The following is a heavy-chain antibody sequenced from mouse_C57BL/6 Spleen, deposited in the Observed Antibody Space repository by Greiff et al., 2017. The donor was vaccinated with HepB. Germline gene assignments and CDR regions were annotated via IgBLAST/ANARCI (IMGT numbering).Heavy chain of an antibody. CDR1: GYTFTEYT. Sequence: VKLQESGAELVKPGASVKLSCKASGYTFTEYTIHWVKQRSAQGLEWIGWFYPGSGSIKYNEKFKDKATLTADKSSSTVYMELSRLTSEDSAVYFCARHEEGYYYGSSPYAMDYWGQGTSVTVSS. J-gene: IGHJ4*01. D-gene: IGHD1-1*01. CDR2: FYPGSGSI. CDR3: ARHEEGYYYGSSPYAMDY. V-gene: IGHV1-62-2*01.